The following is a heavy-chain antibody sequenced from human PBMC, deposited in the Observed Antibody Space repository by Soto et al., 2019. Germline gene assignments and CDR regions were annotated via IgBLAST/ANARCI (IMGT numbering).Heavy chain of an antibody. CDR2: TYYRSKLYI. V-gene: IGHV6-1*01. J-gene: IGHJ6*03. Sequence: QVQLQQSGPGLVKPSQTLSLTCDIAGDRVSSNSAACNWIRQTPSRFLECLVSTYYRSKLYINYAVSVKSRITVHPDTSKNQFSLQLNSVTPEDTAVYYCARGSWDDVTGHYYMDVWGKGTTVTVSS. CDR1: GDRVSSNSAA. CDR3: ARGSWDDVTGHYYMDV. D-gene: IGHD1-1*01.